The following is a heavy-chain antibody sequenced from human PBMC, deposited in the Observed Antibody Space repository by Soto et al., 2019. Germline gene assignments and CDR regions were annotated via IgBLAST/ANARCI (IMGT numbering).Heavy chain of an antibody. CDR1: GDSIDNTVFF. Sequence: SETLSLTCIVSGDSIDNTVFFWNWIRQHPEKGLEWIGYISSSGKTYYNPSLKSRVTMSLDTSRNQFSLNLTSVTAADTAVYFCARHLSGDYPNSNWFDPWGQGTLVTVSS. V-gene: IGHV4-31*03. CDR2: ISSSGKT. CDR3: ARHLSGDYPNSNWFDP. J-gene: IGHJ5*02. D-gene: IGHD4-17*01.